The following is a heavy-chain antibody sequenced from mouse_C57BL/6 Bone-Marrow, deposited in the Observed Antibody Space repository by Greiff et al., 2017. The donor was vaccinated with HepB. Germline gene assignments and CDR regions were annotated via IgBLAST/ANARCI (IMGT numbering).Heavy chain of an antibody. V-gene: IGHV5-17*01. CDR3: ARNYAYAMDY. CDR1: GFTFSDYG. Sequence: EVKLMESGGGLVKPGGSLKLSCAASGFTFSDYGMHWVRQAPEKGLEWVAYISSGSSTIYYADTVKGRFTISRDNAKNTLFLQMTSLRSEDTAMYYCARNYAYAMDYWGQGTSVTVSS. CDR2: ISSGSSTI. J-gene: IGHJ4*01. D-gene: IGHD1-1*02.